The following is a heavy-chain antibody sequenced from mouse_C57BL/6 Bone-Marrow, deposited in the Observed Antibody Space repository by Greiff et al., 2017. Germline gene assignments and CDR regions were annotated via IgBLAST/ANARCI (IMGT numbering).Heavy chain of an antibody. V-gene: IGHV8-12*01. J-gene: IGHJ1*03. Sequence: QVTLKESGPGILQSSQTLSLTCSFSGFSLSTSGMGVSWIPQPSGKGLVGLVRIYWGDDTRYNPSLKSRLTISKATSRNHVFLNITSVDTAAIATYDSARRGYRYYEVWGTGTTVTVAS. CDR3: ARRGYRYYEV. CDR1: GFSLSTSGMG. CDR2: IYWGDDT.